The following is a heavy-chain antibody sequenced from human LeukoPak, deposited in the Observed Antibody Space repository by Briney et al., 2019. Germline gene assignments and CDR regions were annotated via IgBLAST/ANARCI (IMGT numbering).Heavy chain of an antibody. J-gene: IGHJ4*02. CDR3: ARDRYYYDTSGYYHAGFDF. V-gene: IGHV3-66*01. CDR2: IYSGGST. Sequence: GGSLRLSCAASGFTVSGNYMSWVRQAPGKGLEWVSFIYSGGSTFYTDSVKGRFTISGDNSKNTLYLQMNSLRAEDTAVYYCARDRYYYDTSGYYHAGFDFWGQGTLVTVSS. D-gene: IGHD3-22*01. CDR1: GFTVSGNY.